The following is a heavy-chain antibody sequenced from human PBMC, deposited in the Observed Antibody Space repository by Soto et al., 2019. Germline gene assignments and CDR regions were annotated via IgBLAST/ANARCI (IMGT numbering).Heavy chain of an antibody. CDR1: KLSSSRCA. V-gene: IGHV3-13*04. CDR2: IGTAGDT. Sequence: SRAAAKLSSSRCAMHYVRQTTGKGLEWVSAIGTAGDTYYPGSVKGRFTISRENAKNSLYLQMNSLRAGDTAVYYCARTKGFGELSPGYPDAFDIWGQGTMDTVSS. J-gene: IGHJ3*02. CDR3: ARTKGFGELSPGYPDAFDI. D-gene: IGHD3-10*01.